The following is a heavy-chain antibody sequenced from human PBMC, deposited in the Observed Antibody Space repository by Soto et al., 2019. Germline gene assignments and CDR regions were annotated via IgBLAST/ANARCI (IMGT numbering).Heavy chain of an antibody. CDR2: ISGSGGST. CDR3: AKSVNSRVHNMAYYYYYMDV. V-gene: IGHV3-23*01. Sequence: EVQLLESGGGLVQPGGSLRLSCAASGFTFSSYAMSWVRQAPGKGLEWVSAISGSGGSTYYADSVKGRFTISRDNSKNKLYLQKNSLRAEDTAVYYCAKSVNSRVHNMAYYYYYMDVWGKGTTVTVSS. CDR1: GFTFSSYA. D-gene: IGHD1-20*01. J-gene: IGHJ6*03.